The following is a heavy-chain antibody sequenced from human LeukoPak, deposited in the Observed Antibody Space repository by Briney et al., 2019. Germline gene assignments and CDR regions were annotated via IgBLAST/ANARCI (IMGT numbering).Heavy chain of an antibody. CDR2: IIPILGIA. J-gene: IGHJ3*02. Sequence: GASVKVSCKASGGTFSSYAISWVRQAPGQGLEWMGRIIPILGIANYAQKFQGRVTITADKSTSTAYMELSSLRSEDTAVYYCARSRTDYGDYLNAFDIWGQGTMVTVSS. CDR3: ARSRTDYGDYLNAFDI. V-gene: IGHV1-69*04. D-gene: IGHD4-17*01. CDR1: GGTFSSYA.